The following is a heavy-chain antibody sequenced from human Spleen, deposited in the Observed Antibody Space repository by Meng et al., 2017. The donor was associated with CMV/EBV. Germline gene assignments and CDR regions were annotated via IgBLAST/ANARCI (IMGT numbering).Heavy chain of an antibody. CDR1: GFTLREYG. Sequence: AASGFTLREYGIHWVRQAPGKGLEWVAFIRYDGSNKYYGDSVRGRFTVSRDNSDNAAYLRMSSLGFEDTAVYYCGRESRIAAAGIDYWGQGTLVTVSS. D-gene: IGHD6-13*01. CDR3: GRESRIAAAGIDY. CDR2: IRYDGSNK. J-gene: IGHJ4*02. V-gene: IGHV3-30*02.